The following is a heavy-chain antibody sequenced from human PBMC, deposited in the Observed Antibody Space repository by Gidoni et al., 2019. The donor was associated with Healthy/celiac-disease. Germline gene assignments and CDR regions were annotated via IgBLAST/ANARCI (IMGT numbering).Heavy chain of an antibody. Sequence: QVQLVQSGAEVKKPGSSVKVSCKASGGTFSSYALSWVRQAPGQGLEWMGGIIPIFGTANYAQKFQGRVTITADESTSTAYMELSSLRSEDTAVYYCARDDFYMAVRGVIADYYGMDVWGQGTTVTVSS. CDR2: IIPIFGTA. CDR1: GGTFSSYA. CDR3: ARDDFYMAVRGVIADYYGMDV. V-gene: IGHV1-69*01. D-gene: IGHD3-10*01. J-gene: IGHJ6*02.